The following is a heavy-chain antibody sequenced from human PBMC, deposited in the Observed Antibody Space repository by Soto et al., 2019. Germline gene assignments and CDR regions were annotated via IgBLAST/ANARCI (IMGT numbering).Heavy chain of an antibody. J-gene: IGHJ6*02. CDR1: GYTFTSYG. Sequence: ASVKVSCKASGYTFTSYGISWVRQAPGQGLEWMGWISAYNGNTNYAQKLQGRVTMTTDTSTSTAYMELSRLRSDDTAVYYCARADLDDYDYYYYGMDVWGQGTTVTVSS. CDR2: ISAYNGNT. D-gene: IGHD4-17*01. V-gene: IGHV1-18*01. CDR3: ARADLDDYDYYYYGMDV.